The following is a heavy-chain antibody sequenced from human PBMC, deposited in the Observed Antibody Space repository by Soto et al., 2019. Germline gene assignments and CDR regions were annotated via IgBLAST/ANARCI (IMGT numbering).Heavy chain of an antibody. CDR2: ISPYNGNT. J-gene: IGHJ4*02. CDR1: GYTFRNYG. Sequence: QVQLVQSGAEVKRPGASVKVSCKASGYTFRNYGITWVRQAPGQGLEWMAWISPYNGNTNYAQDLQGRVTMTTDTSTSTAYMELRSLTSEDTAMYYCARDLVSASDFWRAYNGGYFDYWGQGTLVTVSS. V-gene: IGHV1-18*01. CDR3: ARDLVSASDFWRAYNGGYFDY. D-gene: IGHD3-3*01.